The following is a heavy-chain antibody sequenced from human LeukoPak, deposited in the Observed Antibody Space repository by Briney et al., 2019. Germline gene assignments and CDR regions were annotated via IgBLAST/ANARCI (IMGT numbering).Heavy chain of an antibody. CDR1: GGSISSYY. V-gene: IGHV4-59*01. CDR2: IYYSGST. D-gene: IGHD3-3*01. Sequence: SETLSLTCTVSGGSISSYYWSWIRQPPGKGLEWIGYIYYSGSTNYNPSLKSRVTISVDTSKNQSSLKLSSVTAADTAVYYCARLRFLEWKKENGMDVWGQGTTVTVSS. CDR3: ARLRFLEWKKENGMDV. J-gene: IGHJ6*02.